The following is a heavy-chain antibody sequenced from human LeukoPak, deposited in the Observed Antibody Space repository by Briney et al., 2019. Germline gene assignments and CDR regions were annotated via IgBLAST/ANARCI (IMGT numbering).Heavy chain of an antibody. CDR3: ARDRADYDFWSGYYYYGMDV. V-gene: IGHV3-33*08. Sequence: GGSLRLSCAASGFTFSNYGMHWVRQAPGKGLEWVAVIWYDGSNKYYADSVKGRFTISRDNSKNTLYLQMNSLRAEDTAVYYCARDRADYDFWSGYYYYGMDVWGQGTTVTVSS. CDR1: GFTFSNYG. J-gene: IGHJ6*02. CDR2: IWYDGSNK. D-gene: IGHD3-3*01.